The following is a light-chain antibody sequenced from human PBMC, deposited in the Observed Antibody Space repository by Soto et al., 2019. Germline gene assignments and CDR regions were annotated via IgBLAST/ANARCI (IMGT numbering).Light chain of an antibody. J-gene: IGLJ2*01. CDR1: SSNIGAGYD. Sequence: QSVLTQPPSVSGAPGQRVTISCTGSSSNIGAGYDVHGYQQLPGTAPKLIIYGNSNRPSGVPDRFSGSKSGTSASLAINGLQAEDEADYYCQSYDSSLSGPVVFGGGTQLTVL. CDR2: GNS. V-gene: IGLV1-40*01. CDR3: QSYDSSLSGPVV.